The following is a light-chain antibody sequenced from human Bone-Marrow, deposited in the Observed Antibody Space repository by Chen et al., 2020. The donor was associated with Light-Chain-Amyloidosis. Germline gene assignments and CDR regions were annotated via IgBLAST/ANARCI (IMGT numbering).Light chain of an antibody. CDR2: GAS. CDR1: QSVSSN. CDR3: QQYHNWPPIT. Sequence: EIVMTQSPATLSVSPGARVIFSCRASQSVSSNLAWYQQRPGQTPRLLIYGASTRATGISARFSGSGSGTEFTLTITSLQSEDFAVYYCQQYHNWPPITFGQGTRLEIK. J-gene: IGKJ5*01. V-gene: IGKV3-15*01.